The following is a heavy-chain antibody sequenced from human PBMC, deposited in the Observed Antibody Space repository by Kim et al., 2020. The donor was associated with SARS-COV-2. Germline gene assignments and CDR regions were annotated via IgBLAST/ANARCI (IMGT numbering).Heavy chain of an antibody. Sequence: YNTALKSRVTISVYTSKNQFALTLSAVTAADTAVYYCARCEMATMWYFDYWGQGTLVTVSS. CDR3: ARCEMATMWYFDY. J-gene: IGHJ4*02. D-gene: IGHD5-12*01. V-gene: IGHV4-31*02.